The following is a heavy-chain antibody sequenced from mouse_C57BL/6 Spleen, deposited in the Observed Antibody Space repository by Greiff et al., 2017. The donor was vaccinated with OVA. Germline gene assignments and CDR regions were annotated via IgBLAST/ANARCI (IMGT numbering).Heavy chain of an antibody. D-gene: IGHD4-1*01. Sequence: EVQLVESGGGLVQPGGSLSLSCAASGFTFTDYYMSWVRQPPGKALEWLGFIRNKANGYTTEYSASVKGPFTISRDNSQSILYLQMNALRAEDSATYYCAGTGTRGYYFDYWGQGTTLTVSS. CDR1: GFTFTDYY. V-gene: IGHV7-3*01. J-gene: IGHJ2*01. CDR3: AGTGTRGYYFDY. CDR2: IRNKANGYTT.